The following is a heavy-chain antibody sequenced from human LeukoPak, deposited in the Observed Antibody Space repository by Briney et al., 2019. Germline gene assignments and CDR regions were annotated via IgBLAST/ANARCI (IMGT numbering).Heavy chain of an antibody. Sequence: GGSLRLSCAASGFTFSSYSMNWVRQAPGKGLEWVSYISSSSSTIYYADSVKGRFTISRDNAKNSLYLQMNSLRAEDTAVYYCARSIVGATKKLDYWGQGTLVTVSS. D-gene: IGHD1-26*01. J-gene: IGHJ4*02. CDR2: ISSSSSTI. V-gene: IGHV3-48*01. CDR1: GFTFSSYS. CDR3: ARSIVGATKKLDY.